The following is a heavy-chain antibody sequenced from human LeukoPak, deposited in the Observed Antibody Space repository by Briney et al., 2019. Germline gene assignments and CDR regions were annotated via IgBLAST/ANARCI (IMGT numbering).Heavy chain of an antibody. Sequence: GGSLRLSCAASGFTFDDYTMHWVRQAPGKGLEWVSLISWDGGSTYYADSVKDRFTISRDNSKNSLYLQMNSLRTEDTALYYCAKDSSYGDYSMDVWGKGTTVTISS. CDR3: AKDSSYGDYSMDV. CDR2: ISWDGGST. J-gene: IGHJ6*03. CDR1: GFTFDDYT. D-gene: IGHD4-17*01. V-gene: IGHV3-43*01.